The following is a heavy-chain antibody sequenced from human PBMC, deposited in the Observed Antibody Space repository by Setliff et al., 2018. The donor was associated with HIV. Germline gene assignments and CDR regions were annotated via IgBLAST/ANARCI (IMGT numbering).Heavy chain of an antibody. CDR2: INHSGST. CDR3: AREGHCSGGSCYSVDY. J-gene: IGHJ4*02. Sequence: SETLSLTCTVSGGSISSHYWSWIRQPPGKGLEWIGEINHSGSTNYNPSLKSRVTISVDTSKNQLSLKLSSVTAADTAVYYCAREGHCSGGSCYSVDYWGQGTLVTV. CDR1: GGSISSHY. V-gene: IGHV4-34*01. D-gene: IGHD2-15*01.